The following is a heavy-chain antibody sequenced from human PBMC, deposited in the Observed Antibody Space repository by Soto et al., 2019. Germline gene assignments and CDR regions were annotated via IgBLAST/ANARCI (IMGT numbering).Heavy chain of an antibody. D-gene: IGHD3-10*01. CDR1: GDSISSINW. CDR3: ARRERYYGSPGWFDP. J-gene: IGHJ5*02. V-gene: IGHV4-4*02. CDR2: VYYNENT. Sequence: PSETLSLTCDVSGDSISSINWWIWVRQPPGKGLEWIGTVYYNENTYYNPSLKSRVTISVDTAKNQFSLNLRSVTAADTAIYFCARRERYYGSPGWFDPWGQGTLVTVSS.